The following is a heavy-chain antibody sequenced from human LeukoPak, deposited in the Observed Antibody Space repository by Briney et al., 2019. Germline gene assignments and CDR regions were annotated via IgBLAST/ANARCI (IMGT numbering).Heavy chain of an antibody. Sequence: GGSLRLSCAASGFTFSSYVMSWVRQAPGKGLERVSGISVSGDSTFYADSVKGRFAISRDNSKNTLYLHMNSLRAEDTAVYYCARSYPNYYDSSGYLYYFDYWGQGTLVTVSS. V-gene: IGHV3-23*01. D-gene: IGHD3-22*01. J-gene: IGHJ4*02. CDR1: GFTFSSYV. CDR2: ISVSGDST. CDR3: ARSYPNYYDSSGYLYYFDY.